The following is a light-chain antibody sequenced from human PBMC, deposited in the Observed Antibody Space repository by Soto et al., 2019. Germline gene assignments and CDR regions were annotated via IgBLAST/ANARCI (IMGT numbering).Light chain of an antibody. Sequence: EIVLTQSPGTLSVSPGERATLSCRASQTISSNSFAWYQQKPGQAPRLLIYGTSSRATGIPDSFSGSGSGTDFTLTISRLEPEDFAVYFCQQLDSSPQTFGQGTKVDVK. CDR2: GTS. CDR1: QTISSNS. J-gene: IGKJ1*01. CDR3: QQLDSSPQT. V-gene: IGKV3-20*01.